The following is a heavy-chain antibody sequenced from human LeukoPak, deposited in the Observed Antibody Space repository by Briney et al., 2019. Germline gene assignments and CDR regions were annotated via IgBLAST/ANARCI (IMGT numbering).Heavy chain of an antibody. CDR3: ERDQTAMVPYYYYYMDV. V-gene: IGHV4-4*07. CDR1: GGSISSYY. J-gene: IGHJ6*03. D-gene: IGHD5-18*01. CDR2: IYTSGST. Sequence: SETLSLICTVSGGSISSYYWSWIRQPAGKGLEWIGRIYTSGSTNYNPSLKGRVTMSVDTSKNQFSLKLSSVTAADTAVYYCERDQTAMVPYYYYYMDVWGKGTTVTVSS.